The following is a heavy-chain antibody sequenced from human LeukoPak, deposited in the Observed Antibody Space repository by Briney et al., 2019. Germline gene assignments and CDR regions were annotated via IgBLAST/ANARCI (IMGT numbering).Heavy chain of an antibody. J-gene: IGHJ4*02. Sequence: SETLSLTCAVYGGSFSGYNWNWIRQPPGKGLEWIGEINHRGSTNYNPSLKSRVTISVDTSKNQFSLKMSSATAADTAAYYCAGAEVYAIYPKGYDYWGQGTLVTVSS. CDR2: INHRGST. CDR3: AGAEVYAIYPKGYDY. D-gene: IGHD2-8*01. CDR1: GGSFSGYN. V-gene: IGHV4-34*01.